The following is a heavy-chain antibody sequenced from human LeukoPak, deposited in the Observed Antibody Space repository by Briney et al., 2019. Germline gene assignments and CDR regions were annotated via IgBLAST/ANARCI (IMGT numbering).Heavy chain of an antibody. J-gene: IGHJ4*02. Sequence: GGSLRLSCAASGFTFDDYGMSWVRQAPGKGLEWVSGINWNGGSTGYADSVKGRFTISRDNAKNSLYLQMNSLRAEDTAVYYCAKVKRLGAVAGPFGYWGQGTLVTVSS. D-gene: IGHD6-19*01. CDR3: AKVKRLGAVAGPFGY. V-gene: IGHV3-20*04. CDR2: INWNGGST. CDR1: GFTFDDYG.